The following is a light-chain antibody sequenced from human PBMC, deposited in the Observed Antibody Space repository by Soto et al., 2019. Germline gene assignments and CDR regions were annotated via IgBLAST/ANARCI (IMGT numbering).Light chain of an antibody. Sequence: QSALTQPPSVSGSPGQRVTISCTGSSSNIGAGYDVHWYQQLPGTAPKPLIYGNSNRPSGVPDRSSGSKSGTSASLAITGLQAEDEADYYCQSSDSSLSKVFGTGTKVTVL. CDR1: SSNIGAGYD. J-gene: IGLJ1*01. CDR2: GNS. CDR3: QSSDSSLSKV. V-gene: IGLV1-40*01.